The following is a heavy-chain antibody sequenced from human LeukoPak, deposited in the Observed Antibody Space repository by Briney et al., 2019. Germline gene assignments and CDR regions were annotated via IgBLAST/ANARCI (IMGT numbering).Heavy chain of an antibody. CDR3: ARGAGSLYWYFDL. J-gene: IGHJ2*01. CDR1: GYTFTSYG. V-gene: IGHV1-18*01. D-gene: IGHD6-13*01. CDR2: SRGANGNT. Sequence: ASVKVSCKASGYTFTSYGISWVRQGPGQGLGWMGWSRGANGNTDYAQKLQGRVTMTIITSTSAAYKVLLSLISDDTAVYYCARGAGSLYWYFDLWGRGTLVTVSS.